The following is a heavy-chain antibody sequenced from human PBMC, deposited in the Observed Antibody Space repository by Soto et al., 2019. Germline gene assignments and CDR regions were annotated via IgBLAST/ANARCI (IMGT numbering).Heavy chain of an antibody. CDR1: GFTFSDFA. Sequence: QEQLVESGGDVVQPGRSLRLSCAASGFTFSDFAIHWVRQAPGKGLEWVAVISYDGSSAYYADSVRGRFTISRDKSKNPLFVQMNSLRVEDTAVYYCARESSGYDFWRGRGYYYYGMDVWGQGTTVTVSS. CDR2: ISYDGSSA. J-gene: IGHJ6*02. V-gene: IGHV3-30-3*01. CDR3: ARESSGYDFWRGRGYYYYGMDV. D-gene: IGHD3-3*01.